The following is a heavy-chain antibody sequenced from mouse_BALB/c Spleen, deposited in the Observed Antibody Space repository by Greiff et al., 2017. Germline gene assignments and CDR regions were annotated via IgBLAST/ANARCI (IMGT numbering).Heavy chain of an antibody. CDR3: ARQYYAMDY. V-gene: IGHV5-17*02. CDR2: ISSGSSTI. Sequence: EVNLVESGGGLVQPGGSRKLSCAASGFTFSGFGMHWVRQAPEKGLEWVAYISSGSSTIYYADTVKGRFTISRDNPKNTLFLQMTSLRSEDTAMYYCARQYYAMDYWGQGTSVTVSS. CDR1: GFTFSGFG. J-gene: IGHJ4*01.